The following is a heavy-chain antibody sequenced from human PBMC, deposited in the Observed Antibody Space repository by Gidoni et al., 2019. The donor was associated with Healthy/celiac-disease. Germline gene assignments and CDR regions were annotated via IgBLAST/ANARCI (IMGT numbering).Heavy chain of an antibody. D-gene: IGHD2-15*01. J-gene: IGHJ6*02. V-gene: IGHV3-74*01. Sequence: EVQLVESGGGLVQPGGSLRLSCAASGFTFSSYWMHWVRQAPGKGLVWVSRINSDGSSTSYADSVKGRFTISRDNAKNTLYLQMNSLRAEDTAVYYCARAIYCSGGSCYYYGMDVWGQGTTVTVSS. CDR3: ARAIYCSGGSCYYYGMDV. CDR1: GFTFSSYW. CDR2: INSDGSST.